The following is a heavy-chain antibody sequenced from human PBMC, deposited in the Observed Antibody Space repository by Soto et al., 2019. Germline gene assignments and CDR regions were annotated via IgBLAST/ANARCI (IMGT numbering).Heavy chain of an antibody. J-gene: IGHJ5*02. CDR2: IYYSGST. CDR3: ARFFGEYSSSCYWFDP. V-gene: IGHV4-31*03. CDR1: GGSISSDGYY. Sequence: SETLSLTCTVSGGSISSDGYYWSWIRQHPGKGLEWIGSIYYSGSTYYNPSLKGRVTISVDTSKNQFSLNLSSVTAAHTAVYYCARFFGEYSSSCYWFDPWGQGTLVTVSS. D-gene: IGHD6-13*01.